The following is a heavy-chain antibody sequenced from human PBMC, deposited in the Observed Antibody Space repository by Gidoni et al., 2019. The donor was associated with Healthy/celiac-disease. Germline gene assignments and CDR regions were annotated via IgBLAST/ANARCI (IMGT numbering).Heavy chain of an antibody. Sequence: QVQLQESGPGLVTPSQTLPLTCTVPGGSISSGDYYWTWLRQPPGKGLEWTGYIYSSGNTYYNPSLKSRVTISVDTSKNQFSLKLSSVTAADAAVYYCARGFPGTSYYDILTGYFAFDVWGQGTMVTVSS. V-gene: IGHV4-30-4*01. J-gene: IGHJ3*01. CDR2: IYSSGNT. CDR3: ARGFPGTSYYDILTGYFAFDV. D-gene: IGHD3-9*01. CDR1: GGSISSGDYY.